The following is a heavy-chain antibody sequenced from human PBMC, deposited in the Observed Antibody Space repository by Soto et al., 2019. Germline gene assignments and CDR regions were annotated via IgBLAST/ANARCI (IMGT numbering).Heavy chain of an antibody. D-gene: IGHD2-2*01. CDR1: GFTFSNFE. V-gene: IGHV3-48*03. J-gene: IGHJ6*02. CDR3: ARAECSNPNCLTAYYSYGLDV. Sequence: EVQLVESGGNLVQPGGSLRLSCAASGFTFSNFEMHWVRQAPGKGLEWVSYINTAGSTKYYAESVKGRFTISRDNARNSLILQMNILRAEDTAGDDCARAECSNPNCLTAYYSYGLDVWGQGTTVTVSS. CDR2: INTAGSTK.